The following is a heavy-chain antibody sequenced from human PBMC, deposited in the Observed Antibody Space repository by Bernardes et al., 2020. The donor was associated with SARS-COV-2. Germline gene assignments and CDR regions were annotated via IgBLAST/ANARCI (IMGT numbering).Heavy chain of an antibody. CDR2: LYRGGQT. Sequence: GGSLLLSCAASGFTVRSTYLSWVRQTPGQGLEWVSILYRGGQTYYADSVKGRFIISRDNSENTLYLQMNSLRAEDTALYYCARTYYYGMDVWGQGTTVTGS. J-gene: IGHJ6*02. CDR1: GFTVRSTY. V-gene: IGHV3-53*01. CDR3: ARTYYYGMDV.